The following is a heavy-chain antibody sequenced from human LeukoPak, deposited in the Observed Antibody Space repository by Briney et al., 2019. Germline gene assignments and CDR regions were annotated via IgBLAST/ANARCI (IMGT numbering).Heavy chain of an antibody. D-gene: IGHD2-21*02. CDR2: INPDGRDT. J-gene: IGHJ1*01. CDR1: GFTFNRCW. V-gene: IGHV3-7*01. Sequence: GGSLRLSCVVSGFTFNRCWMNWVRQAPGKGLEWVARINPDGRDTYYVDSVKGRFTISRDNAQNSMYLQMNSLRVENTAVYYCTSWGDTTAEYFQRWGQGTLVTVSS. CDR3: TSWGDTTAEYFQR.